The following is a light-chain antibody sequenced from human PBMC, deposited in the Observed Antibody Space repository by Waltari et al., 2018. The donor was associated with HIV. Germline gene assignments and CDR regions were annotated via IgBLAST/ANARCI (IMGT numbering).Light chain of an antibody. J-gene: IGLJ2*01. V-gene: IGLV3-19*01. CDR2: GKN. CDR1: SLRSYY. CDR3: NSRDSSGDVV. Sequence: SSELTQDPAVSVALGQTVRITCQGDSLRSYYANWYQQKPGQAPVLVIYGKNNRPSGIPDRFSGSSSGNTASLTITGAQAEDEADYYCNSRDSSGDVVFGGGTKL.